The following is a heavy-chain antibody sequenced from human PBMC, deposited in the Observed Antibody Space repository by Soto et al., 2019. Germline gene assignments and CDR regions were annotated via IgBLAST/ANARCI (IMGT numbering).Heavy chain of an antibody. Sequence: QVQLVQSGAEVKKPGASLKVSCQASGYTFTEFGITWVRQAPGQGLAWVGWISTYNGNTNYAQNLQDRVTMTTDTSTNTAYMELRSLRSDDTAVYYCARYGYSSGWYLWTGMDVWGQGTPVTVSS. J-gene: IGHJ6*02. CDR3: ARYGYSSGWYLWTGMDV. D-gene: IGHD6-19*01. V-gene: IGHV1-18*04. CDR2: ISTYNGNT. CDR1: GYTFTEFG.